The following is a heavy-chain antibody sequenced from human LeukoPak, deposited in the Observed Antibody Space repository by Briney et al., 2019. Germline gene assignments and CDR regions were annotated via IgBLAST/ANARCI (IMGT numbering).Heavy chain of an antibody. Sequence: GGSLRLSCAVSGFTFSSYAMSWVRQAPGKGLEWVSVISGSSATTYYADAVKGRFTISRDNSKNTLYLQMNSLRAEDTAVFYCAKKGCSSTNCYVDYWGQGTLVTVSS. CDR2: ISGSSATT. J-gene: IGHJ4*02. V-gene: IGHV3-23*01. CDR1: GFTFSSYA. CDR3: AKKGCSSTNCYVDY. D-gene: IGHD2-2*01.